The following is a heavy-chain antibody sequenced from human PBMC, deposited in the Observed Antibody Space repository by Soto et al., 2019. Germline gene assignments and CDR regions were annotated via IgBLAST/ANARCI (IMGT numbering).Heavy chain of an antibody. D-gene: IGHD3-16*02. Sequence: PSETLSLTCAVYGGSFSGYYWSWIRQPPGKGLEWIGEINHSGSTNYNPSLKSRVTISVDTSKNQFSLKLSSVTAADTAVYYCARVPHVITFGGVIVLFDEWGQGTLVTVSS. CDR3: ARVPHVITFGGVIVLFDE. CDR2: INHSGST. J-gene: IGHJ4*02. CDR1: GGSFSGYY. V-gene: IGHV4-34*01.